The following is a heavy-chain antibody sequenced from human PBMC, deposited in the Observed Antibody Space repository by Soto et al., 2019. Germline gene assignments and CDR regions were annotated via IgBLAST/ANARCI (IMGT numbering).Heavy chain of an antibody. Sequence: GGSLRLSCAASGFTFSSYGMHWVRQAPGKGLEWVAVIWYDGSNKYYADSVKGRFTISRDNSKNTLYLQMNSLRAEDTAVYYCASAGDSIAAAGSSVDYWGQGTLVTVSS. D-gene: IGHD6-13*01. CDR3: ASAGDSIAAAGSSVDY. CDR2: IWYDGSNK. V-gene: IGHV3-33*01. CDR1: GFTFSSYG. J-gene: IGHJ4*02.